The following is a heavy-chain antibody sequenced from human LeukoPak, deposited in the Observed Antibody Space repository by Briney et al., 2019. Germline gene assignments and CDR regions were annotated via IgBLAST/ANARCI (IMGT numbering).Heavy chain of an antibody. CDR1: GFTFSSDA. Sequence: GGSLRLSCAASGFTFSSDAMSWVRQAPGKGLEWVSAISGSGGSTYYADSVKGRFTISRDNSKNTLYLQMNSLRAEDTAVYYCAKRPYDNYYMDVWGKGTTVTVSS. CDR2: ISGSGGST. CDR3: AKRPYDNYYMDV. J-gene: IGHJ6*03. V-gene: IGHV3-23*01.